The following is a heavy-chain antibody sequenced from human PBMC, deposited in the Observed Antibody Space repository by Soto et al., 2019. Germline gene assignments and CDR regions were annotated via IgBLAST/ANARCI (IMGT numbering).Heavy chain of an antibody. V-gene: IGHV6-1*01. CDR2: TYYRSKWYN. J-gene: IGHJ6*02. CDR1: GDSVSSNSAA. Sequence: SQTLSLTCAISGDSVSSNSAAWNWIRQSPSRGLEWLGRTYYRSKWYNDYAVSVKSRITINPDTSKNQFSLQLNSVTPEDTAVYYCARGAYSSSWYVGVGGDYYGMDVWGQGTTVTVSS. CDR3: ARGAYSSSWYVGVGGDYYGMDV. D-gene: IGHD6-13*01.